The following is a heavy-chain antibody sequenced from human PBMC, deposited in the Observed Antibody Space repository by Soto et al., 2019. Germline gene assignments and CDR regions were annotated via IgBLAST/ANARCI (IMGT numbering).Heavy chain of an antibody. CDR2: ITGSGDLT. CDR3: ARAGSYRFDY. Sequence: LRLSCAASGFPFSSFAMSWVRQAPGKGLEWVSTITGSGDLTYYADSVKGRFTISRDNSKNTLYLQMNSLRAEDTAVYYCARAGSYRFDYWGQGTLVTVSS. D-gene: IGHD3-10*01. J-gene: IGHJ4*02. CDR1: GFPFSSFA. V-gene: IGHV3-23*01.